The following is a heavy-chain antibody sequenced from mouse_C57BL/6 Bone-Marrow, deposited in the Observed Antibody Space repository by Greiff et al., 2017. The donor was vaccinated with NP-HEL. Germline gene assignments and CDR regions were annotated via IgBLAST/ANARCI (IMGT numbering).Heavy chain of an antibody. V-gene: IGHV5-4*03. CDR2: ISDGGSYT. D-gene: IGHD2-1*01. CDR3: ARGGVYY. Sequence: EVNVVESGGGLVKPGGSLKLSCAASGFTFSSYAMSWVRQTPEKRLEWVATISDGGSYTYYPDNVKGRFTISRDNAKNNLYLQMSHLKSEDTAMYYCARGGVYYWGQGTLVTVSA. J-gene: IGHJ3*01. CDR1: GFTFSSYA.